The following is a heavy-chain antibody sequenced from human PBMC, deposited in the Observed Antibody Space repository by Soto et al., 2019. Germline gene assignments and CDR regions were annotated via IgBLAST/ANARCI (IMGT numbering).Heavy chain of an antibody. CDR1: GYTFTGYY. CDR2: INPNSGGT. D-gene: IGHD6-6*01. V-gene: IGHV1-2*04. CDR3: ARDGSSSSGECYFDY. Sequence: ASVKVSCKASGYTFTGYYMHWVRQAPGQGLEWMGWINPNSGGTNYAQKFQGWVTMTRDTSISTAYMELSRLRSDDTAVYYCARDGSSSSGECYFDYWGQGTLVTVSS. J-gene: IGHJ4*02.